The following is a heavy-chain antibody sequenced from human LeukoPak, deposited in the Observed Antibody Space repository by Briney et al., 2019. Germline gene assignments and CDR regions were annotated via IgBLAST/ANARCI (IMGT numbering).Heavy chain of an antibody. V-gene: IGHV3-74*01. Sequence: GGSLRLSCAASGFTFSSYWMSWVRQAPGKGLVWVSRINTEGSSTSYADSVKGRFTISRDNAKNTLYLQMNSLRAEDTAVYYCARVRFLEWLDDAFDIWGQGTMVTVSS. CDR2: INTEGSST. CDR3: ARVRFLEWLDDAFDI. CDR1: GFTFSSYW. J-gene: IGHJ3*02. D-gene: IGHD3-3*01.